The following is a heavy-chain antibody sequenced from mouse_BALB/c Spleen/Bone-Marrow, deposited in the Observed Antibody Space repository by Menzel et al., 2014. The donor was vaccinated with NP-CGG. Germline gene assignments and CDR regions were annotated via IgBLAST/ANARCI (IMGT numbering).Heavy chain of an antibody. J-gene: IGHJ4*01. D-gene: IGHD1-2*01. CDR2: IDPANGNT. V-gene: IGHV14-3*02. CDR3: AEITTAAYYVMDY. CDR1: GFNIKDTY. Sequence: EVQLQQSGAELVKPAASVRLSCTASGFNIKDTYMHWVKQRPEQGLEWIGRIDPANGNTKYDPKFQGKATITADTSSNTAYLQLSSLTSEDTAVYYCAEITTAAYYVMDYWGQGTSVTVSS.